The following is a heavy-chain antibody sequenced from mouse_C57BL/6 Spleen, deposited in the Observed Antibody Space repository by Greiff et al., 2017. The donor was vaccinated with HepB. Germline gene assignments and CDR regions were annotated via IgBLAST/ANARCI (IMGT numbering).Heavy chain of an antibody. Sequence: EVKLMESGEGLVKPGGSLKLSCAASGFTFSSYAMSWVRQTPEKRLEWVAYISSGGDYIYYADTVKGRFTISRDNARNTLYLQMSSLKSEDTAMYYCTRADFTTVVSPWYFDVWGTGTTVTVSS. D-gene: IGHD1-1*01. J-gene: IGHJ1*03. CDR2: ISSGGDYI. CDR1: GFTFSSYA. V-gene: IGHV5-9-1*02. CDR3: TRADFTTVVSPWYFDV.